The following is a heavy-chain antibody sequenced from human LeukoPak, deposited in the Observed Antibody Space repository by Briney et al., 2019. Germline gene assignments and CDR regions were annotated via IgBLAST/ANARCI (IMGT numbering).Heavy chain of an antibody. V-gene: IGHV3-11*04. D-gene: IGHD5-24*01. J-gene: IGHJ4*02. Sequence: PGGSLRLFCAASGFTFSDYYMSWIRQATGKGLEWVSYISSSGSIMYYADSVKGRFTISRDNAKNSLYLQMNSLRAEDTAVYYCARPDGYNYPYWGQGTLVTVSS. CDR3: ARPDGYNYPY. CDR2: ISSSGSIM. CDR1: GFTFSDYY.